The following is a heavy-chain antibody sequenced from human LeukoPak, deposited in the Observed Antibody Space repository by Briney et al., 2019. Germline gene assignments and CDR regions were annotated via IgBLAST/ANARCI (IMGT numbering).Heavy chain of an antibody. J-gene: IGHJ6*02. Sequence: GAPLRLSCAASGCMFGRYAMHWVRQAAGQGLDYISANSPKGGGTYYADSVKGRFTISRDNSKSTLYLQVDSMGSEDTAVYYSARSAVGDVHYYYCGMEVWGQGTAVTVSS. CDR1: GCMFGRYA. CDR2: NSPKGGGT. D-gene: IGHD6-19*01. V-gene: IGHV3-64*02. CDR3: ARSAVGDVHYYYCGMEV.